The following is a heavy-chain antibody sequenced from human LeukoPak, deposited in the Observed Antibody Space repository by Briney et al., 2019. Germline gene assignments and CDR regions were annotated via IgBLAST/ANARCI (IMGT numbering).Heavy chain of an antibody. D-gene: IGHD5-18*01. CDR1: GGTFSSYA. J-gene: IGHJ4*02. CDR2: IIPIFGTA. V-gene: IGHV1-69*06. Sequence: SVKVSCKASGGTFSSYAISWVRQAPGQGLEWMGGIIPIFGTANYAQKFQGRVTITADKSTSTAYMELSSLRSEDTAVYYCGYSYGLNYFDYWGQGTLVTVSS. CDR3: GYSYGLNYFDY.